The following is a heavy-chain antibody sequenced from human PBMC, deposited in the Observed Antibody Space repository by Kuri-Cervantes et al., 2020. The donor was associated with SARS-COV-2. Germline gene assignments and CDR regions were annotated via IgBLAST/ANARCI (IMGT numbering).Heavy chain of an antibody. CDR3: AKGGYCSATLCFFRYYMDV. Sequence: GGSLRFSCAASGFTFSDYGMQWVRQAPGKGLEWVAFIQHDGSNKYYADSVKGQFTISRDNSKNTLYLQMNSLRAEDTAMYYCAKGGYCSATLCFFRYYMDVWGKGTAVTVSS. J-gene: IGHJ6*03. V-gene: IGHV3-30*02. D-gene: IGHD2-15*01. CDR2: IQHDGSNK. CDR1: GFTFSDYG.